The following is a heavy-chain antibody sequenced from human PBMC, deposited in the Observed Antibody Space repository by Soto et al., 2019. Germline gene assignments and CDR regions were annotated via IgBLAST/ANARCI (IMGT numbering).Heavy chain of an antibody. V-gene: IGHV1-2*02. J-gene: IGHJ6*02. CDR3: AREGDTAMVKSLYYYYYGMDV. CDR1: GYTFTGYY. D-gene: IGHD5-18*01. CDR2: INPNSGGT. Sequence: PSVKVSCKASGYTFTGYYMHWVRQAPGQGLEWMGWINPNSGGTNYAQKFQGRVTMTRDTSISTAYMELSRLRSDDTAVYYCAREGDTAMVKSLYYYYYGMDVWGQGTTVTVSS.